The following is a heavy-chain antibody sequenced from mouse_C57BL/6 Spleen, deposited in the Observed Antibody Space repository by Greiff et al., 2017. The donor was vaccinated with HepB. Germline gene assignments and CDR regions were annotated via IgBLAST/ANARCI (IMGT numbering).Heavy chain of an antibody. V-gene: IGHV1-80*01. CDR3: ARLLLRSYYFDY. Sequence: VQLQQSGAELVKPGASVKISCKASGYAFSSYWMNWVKQRPGKGLEWIGQIYPGDGDTNYNGKFKGKATLTADKSSSTAYMQLSSLTSEDSAVNFCARLLLRSYYFDYWGQGTTLTVSS. D-gene: IGHD1-1*01. J-gene: IGHJ2*01. CDR2: IYPGDGDT. CDR1: GYAFSSYW.